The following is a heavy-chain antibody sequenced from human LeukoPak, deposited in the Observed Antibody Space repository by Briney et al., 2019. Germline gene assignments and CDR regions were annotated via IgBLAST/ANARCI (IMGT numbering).Heavy chain of an antibody. CDR2: ISSSSSYT. CDR1: GFTFSDYY. V-gene: IGHV3-11*05. D-gene: IGHD1-26*01. CDR3: ARESIFQPTTAGAFDI. Sequence: GGSLRLSCAASGFTFSDYYMSWIRQAPGKGLEWVSYISSSSSYTNYADSVKGRFTISRDNAKNSLYLQMNSLRAEDTAVYYCARESIFQPTTAGAFDIWGQGTMVTVSS. J-gene: IGHJ3*02.